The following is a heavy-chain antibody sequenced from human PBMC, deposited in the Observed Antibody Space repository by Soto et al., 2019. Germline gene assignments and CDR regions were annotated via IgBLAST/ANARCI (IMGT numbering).Heavy chain of an antibody. CDR2: ISSSSSYT. CDR1: GFTFSDYY. D-gene: IGHD6-13*01. CDR3: ARTIAAAGGRRYFDL. J-gene: IGHJ2*01. Sequence: QVQLVESGGGLVKPGGSLRLSCAASGFTFSDYYMSWIRQAPGKGLEWVSYISSSSSYTNYADSVKGRFTISRDNAKNSLYLQMNSPRDEPTAVYHCARTIAAAGGRRYFDLWGRGTLVTVSS. V-gene: IGHV3-11*05.